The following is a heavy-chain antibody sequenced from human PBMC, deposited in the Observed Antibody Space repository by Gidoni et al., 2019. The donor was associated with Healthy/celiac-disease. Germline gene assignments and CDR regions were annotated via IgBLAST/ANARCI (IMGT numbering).Heavy chain of an antibody. CDR3: ARVRVVTRYYYYGMDV. CDR2: INHSGST. J-gene: IGHJ6*02. CDR1: GGSFSGYY. V-gene: IGHV4-34*01. Sequence: QVQLQQWGAGLLKPSETLSLTCAVYGGSFSGYYWSWIRQPPGKGLEWIGEINHSGSTNYNPSLKSRVTISVDTSKNQFSLKLSSVTAADTAVYYCARVRVVTRYYYYGMDVWGQGTTVTVSS. D-gene: IGHD2-21*02.